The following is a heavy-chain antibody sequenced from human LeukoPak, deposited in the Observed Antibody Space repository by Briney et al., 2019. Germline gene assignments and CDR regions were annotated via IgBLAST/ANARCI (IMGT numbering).Heavy chain of an antibody. CDR3: ARIEDVTRGYNHAYYFDY. CDR2: IYSGGST. D-gene: IGHD5-18*01. Sequence: GGSLRLSCAASGFTVSSNYMSWVRQAPGKGLEWVSVIYSGGSTYYADSVKGRFTISRDNSKNTLYLQMNSLRAEDTAVYYCARIEDVTRGYNHAYYFDYWGQGTLVTVSS. V-gene: IGHV3-53*01. CDR1: GFTVSSNY. J-gene: IGHJ4*02.